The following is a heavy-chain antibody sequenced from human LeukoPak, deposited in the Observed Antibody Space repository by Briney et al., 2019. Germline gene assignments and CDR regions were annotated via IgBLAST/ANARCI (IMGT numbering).Heavy chain of an antibody. Sequence: GGSLRLSCAASGFTFRTYWMHWVRQAPGKGLVWVSRINTDGRTTNYADSVKGRFTISRDNAKNSLYLQMNSLRAEDTAVYYCARDTGDSGWLFDYWGQGTLVTVSS. D-gene: IGHD6-19*01. CDR2: INTDGRTT. CDR3: ARDTGDSGWLFDY. V-gene: IGHV3-74*01. CDR1: GFTFRTYW. J-gene: IGHJ4*02.